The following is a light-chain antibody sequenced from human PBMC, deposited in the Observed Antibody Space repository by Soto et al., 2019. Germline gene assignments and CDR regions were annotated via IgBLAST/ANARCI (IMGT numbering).Light chain of an antibody. CDR2: ENN. V-gene: IGLV1-51*02. Sequence: QSVLTQPPSVSAAPGQKVTISCSGSSSKIGNNYVSWYQQLPGTAPKLLIYENNKRPSGIPDRFSGSKSGTSATLGITGLQTGDEADYYCGTWDSSLSAYVVFGGGTKLTVL. J-gene: IGLJ2*01. CDR3: GTWDSSLSAYVV. CDR1: SSKIGNNY.